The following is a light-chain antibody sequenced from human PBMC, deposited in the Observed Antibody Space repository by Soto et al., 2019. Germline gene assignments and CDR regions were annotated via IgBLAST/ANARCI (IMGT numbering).Light chain of an antibody. V-gene: IGLV2-8*01. J-gene: IGLJ3*02. CDR3: YSYAGRDIWV. CDR2: GVT. Sequence: QSVLSQPPSASGSPGQSVTISCTGSGSDIGAYNFVSWYQQAPGKAPKLMIFGVTERPSGVPDRFSGSKSGNTASLTVSGLQADDEAVYSGYSYAGRDIWVLGGGTQLTV. CDR1: GSDIGAYNF.